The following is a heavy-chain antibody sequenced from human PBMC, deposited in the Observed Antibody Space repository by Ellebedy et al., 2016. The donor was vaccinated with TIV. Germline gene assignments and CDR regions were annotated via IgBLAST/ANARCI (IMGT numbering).Heavy chain of an antibody. CDR2: ITSDGSST. V-gene: IGHV3-74*01. CDR1: GFTFSNYW. D-gene: IGHD3/OR15-3a*01. CDR3: TRDGPSTWTGGDI. Sequence: GESLKISCAASGFTFSNYWMYWVRQTPGKGLVWVSRITSDGSSTTYADSVKGRFTSSRDNAKNTLYLQMNSLRVEDTAVYYCTRDGPSTWTGGDIWGQGTMVTVSS. J-gene: IGHJ3*02.